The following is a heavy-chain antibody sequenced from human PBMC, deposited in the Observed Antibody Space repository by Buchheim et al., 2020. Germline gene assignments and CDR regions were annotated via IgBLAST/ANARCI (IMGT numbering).Heavy chain of an antibody. V-gene: IGHV4-59*01. Sequence: QVQLQESGPGLVKPSETLSLTCTVSGGSISSYYWSWIRQPPGKGLEWIGYFYYSGSTNYNPSLKSRVTISVDTSKNQFSLKLSSVTAADTAVYYCARGPGDFYYYGMDVWGQGTT. CDR1: GGSISSYY. D-gene: IGHD7-27*01. CDR2: FYYSGST. CDR3: ARGPGDFYYYGMDV. J-gene: IGHJ6*02.